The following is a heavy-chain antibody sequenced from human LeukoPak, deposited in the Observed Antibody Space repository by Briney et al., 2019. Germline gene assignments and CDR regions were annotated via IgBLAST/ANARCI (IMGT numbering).Heavy chain of an antibody. Sequence: GGSLRLSCAASGFTFSSYAMSWVRQAPGKGLEWVSAISGSGGSTYYADSVKGRFTISRDNSKNTLYLQMNSLRAEDTAVYYCAKALDIVVVPAAIPISFDYWGQGTLVTVSS. CDR2: ISGSGGST. D-gene: IGHD2-2*02. CDR3: AKALDIVVVPAAIPISFDY. J-gene: IGHJ4*02. CDR1: GFTFSSYA. V-gene: IGHV3-23*01.